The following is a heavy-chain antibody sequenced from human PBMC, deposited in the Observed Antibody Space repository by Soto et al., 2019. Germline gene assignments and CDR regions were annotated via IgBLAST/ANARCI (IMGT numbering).Heavy chain of an antibody. D-gene: IGHD2-15*01. J-gene: IGHJ5*02. V-gene: IGHV6-1*01. CDR3: ARGRVPQTTYCSGGSCSVTVDNGSEP. Sequence: PSQTLSLTCAISGDSVSSNSAAWNCIRQSPSRGLEWLGRTYYRSKWYNDYAVPVKSRITINPDTSKNQFSLQLNSVTPEDTAVYYCARGRVPQTTYCSGGSCSVTVDNGSEPWGQGTRVNVAS. CDR2: TYYRSKWYN. CDR1: GDSVSSNSAA.